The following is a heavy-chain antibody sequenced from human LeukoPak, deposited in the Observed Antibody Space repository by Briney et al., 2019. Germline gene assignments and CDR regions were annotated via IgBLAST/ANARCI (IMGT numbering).Heavy chain of an antibody. CDR1: GGSISSYY. Sequence: SETLSLTCTVSGGSISSYYWSWIRQPPGKGLEWIGYIYYSGSTNYNPSLKSRVTISVDTSKNQFSLKLSSVTAADTAVYYCARAVLMAFDYWGQGTLVTVSS. J-gene: IGHJ4*02. CDR2: IYYSGST. D-gene: IGHD3-10*01. V-gene: IGHV4-59*12. CDR3: ARAVLMAFDY.